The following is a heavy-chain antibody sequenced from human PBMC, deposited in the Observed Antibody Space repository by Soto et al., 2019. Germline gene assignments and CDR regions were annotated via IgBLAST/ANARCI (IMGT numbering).Heavy chain of an antibody. V-gene: IGHV4-30-4*01. Sequence: PSETLSLTCTVSGGSISSGDYYWSWIRQPPGKGLEWIGYIYYSGSTYYNPSLKSRVTISVDTSKNQFSLKLSSVTAADTAVYYCARDPAPVRAAGSSYYYYGMDVWGQGTTVTVSS. J-gene: IGHJ6*02. CDR3: ARDPAPVRAAGSSYYYYGMDV. CDR1: GGSISSGDYY. D-gene: IGHD6-13*01. CDR2: IYYSGST.